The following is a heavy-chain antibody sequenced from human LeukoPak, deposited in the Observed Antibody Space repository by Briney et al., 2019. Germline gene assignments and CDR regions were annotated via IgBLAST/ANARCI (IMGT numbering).Heavy chain of an antibody. J-gene: IGHJ4*02. V-gene: IGHV3-23*01. Sequence: GGSLRLSCAASGFTFNNYAMSWVRQVPGKGREWVSAVRGDGRTTHYVDSVKGRFTISRDNSRNTLYLQMSSLRAEDTAIYYCAKDSVVRNTGSYYFASWGQGTLVTVSS. D-gene: IGHD1-26*01. CDR3: AKDSVVRNTGSYYFAS. CDR2: VRGDGRTT. CDR1: GFTFNNYA.